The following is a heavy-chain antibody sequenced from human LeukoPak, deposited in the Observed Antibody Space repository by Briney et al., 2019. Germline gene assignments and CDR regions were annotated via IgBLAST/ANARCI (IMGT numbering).Heavy chain of an antibody. D-gene: IGHD3-10*01. CDR1: GYSFPNYW. Sequence: GESLKISCKGSGYSFPNYWIGWVRQMPGKGLEWIGIVYPATSDTTYSPSFQGQVTISADKSSSTAYLQWSSLKASDTAMYYCARPADFGGSYGMDVWGQGTTVTVSS. J-gene: IGHJ6*02. V-gene: IGHV5-51*01. CDR2: VYPATSDT. CDR3: ARPADFGGSYGMDV.